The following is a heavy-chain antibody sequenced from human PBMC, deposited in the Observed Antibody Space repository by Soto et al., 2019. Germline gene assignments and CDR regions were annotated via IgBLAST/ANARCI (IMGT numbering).Heavy chain of an antibody. CDR2: IYRTGST. Sequence: QVQLQESGPGLVKPSGTLSLTCAVSGGSFTSNNWWTWVRQPPGQGLEWIGEIYRTGSTNYNPSLKSRVTRTLDQAQHPFSLKVTSLTAADTAVYYCASRDPGTSVDYWGQGTLVTVSS. CDR3: ASRDPGTSVDY. CDR1: GGSFTSNNW. D-gene: IGHD1-7*01. V-gene: IGHV4-4*02. J-gene: IGHJ4*02.